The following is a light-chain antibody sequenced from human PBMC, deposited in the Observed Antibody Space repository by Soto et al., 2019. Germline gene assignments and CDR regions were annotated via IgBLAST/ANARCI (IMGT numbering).Light chain of an antibody. Sequence: QVTQSLSSLSESVVYRGVIPCGDSQGISSYLAWYQQKPGKAPKPLIYAASTLQSGVTSRFSGSGSGTDFTPNTSSLQPEDFATYYCQQLNSYPLTFAGWTKVDI. V-gene: IGKV1-9*01. CDR3: QQLNSYPLT. CDR2: AAS. CDR1: QGISSY. J-gene: IGKJ4*02.